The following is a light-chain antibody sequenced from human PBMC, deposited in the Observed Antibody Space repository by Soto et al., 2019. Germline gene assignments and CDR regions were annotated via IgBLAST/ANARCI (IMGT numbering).Light chain of an antibody. Sequence: QSALPQPASVSGSPRQSLTLPCIGTRSDIGEYNYVSWHQPNPGQAPKLMIHDAYEGLFGVSNPFTGSKSCNTASLTISGVQNEDEAAQYGSSYTDDRAYGFGSGTKLTVL. V-gene: IGLV2-14*03. CDR2: DAY. J-gene: IGLJ1*01. CDR1: RSDIGEYNY. CDR3: SSYTDDRAYG.